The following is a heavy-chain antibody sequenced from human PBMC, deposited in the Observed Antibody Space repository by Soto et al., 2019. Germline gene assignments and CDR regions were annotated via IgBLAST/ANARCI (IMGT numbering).Heavy chain of an antibody. CDR1: GFTLSSNW. V-gene: IGHV3-7*01. Sequence: GGSLRLSCAASGFTLSSNWMNWVRQAPGKGLEWVATIKPDGSEQDYVESVKGRFTISRDNAKNSVHLQMNSLRAEDTAVYYCATGPWTAAASWGQGTLVTVSX. CDR3: ATGPWTAAAS. CDR2: IKPDGSEQ. D-gene: IGHD6-13*01. J-gene: IGHJ5*02.